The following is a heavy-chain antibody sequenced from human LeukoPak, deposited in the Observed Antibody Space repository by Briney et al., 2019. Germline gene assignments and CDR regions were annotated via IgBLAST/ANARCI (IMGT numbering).Heavy chain of an antibody. J-gene: IGHJ6*03. CDR3: ARDGHTTPSRYYFYYYMDV. D-gene: IGHD1-14*01. Sequence: PGGSLRLSCGASGFTFSRYAMHWVRQAPGKGLEWVALLSYDGGNKYYADSVKGRFTISRDNSKNTLYLQMNSLKTEDSAVYYCARDGHTTPSRYYFYYYMDVWGKGATVTISS. CDR1: GFTFSRYA. V-gene: IGHV3-30*04. CDR2: LSYDGGNK.